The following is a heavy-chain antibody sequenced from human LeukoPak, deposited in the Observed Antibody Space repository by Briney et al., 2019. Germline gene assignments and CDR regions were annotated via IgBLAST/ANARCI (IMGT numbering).Heavy chain of an antibody. CDR3: ARGVVPAASSRAFDI. D-gene: IGHD2-2*01. CDR2: IYSGGST. CDR1: GFTVSSNY. Sequence: GGSLRLSCAASGFTVSSNYMSWVRRAPGKGLEWVSVIYSGGSTYYADSVKGRFTISRDNSKNTLYLQMNSLRAEDTAVYYCARGVVPAASSRAFDIWGQGTMVTVSS. J-gene: IGHJ3*02. V-gene: IGHV3-53*01.